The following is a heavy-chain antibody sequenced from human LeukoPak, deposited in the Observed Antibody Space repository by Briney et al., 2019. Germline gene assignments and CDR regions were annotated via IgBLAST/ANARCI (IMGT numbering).Heavy chain of an antibody. CDR2: ISGNGGDI. CDR1: GFSFGGHY. J-gene: IGHJ2*01. V-gene: IGHV3/OR16-9*01. D-gene: IGHD6-19*01. CDR3: VLQAGGAGCQ. Sequence: GGSLRLSCAASGFSFGGHYMSWVRQAPGKGPEWISYISGNGGDIAYADSVKGRFTISRDNAKNLLHLQMNSLRVEDTAVYHCVLQAGGAGCQWGR.